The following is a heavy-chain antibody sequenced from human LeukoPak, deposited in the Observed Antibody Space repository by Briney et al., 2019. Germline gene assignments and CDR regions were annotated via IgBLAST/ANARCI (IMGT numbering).Heavy chain of an antibody. V-gene: IGHV4-59*08. J-gene: IGHJ4*02. CDR3: ARGAKAGYNLEPFDY. Sequence: SETLSLTCTVSGGSMSSYYWSWIRQPPGKGLEWIGYIYYSGSTKYNPSLKSRVTISVDTSKNQFSLKLSSVTAADTAVYYCARGAKAGYNLEPFDYWGQGTLVTVSS. CDR2: IYYSGST. CDR1: GGSMSSYY. D-gene: IGHD5-24*01.